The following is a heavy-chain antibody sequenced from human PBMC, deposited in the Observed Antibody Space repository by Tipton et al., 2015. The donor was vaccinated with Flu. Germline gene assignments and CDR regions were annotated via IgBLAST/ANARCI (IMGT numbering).Heavy chain of an antibody. CDR2: IYYSGST. CDR3: AREGFDSSGYRAGDAFDI. J-gene: IGHJ3*02. D-gene: IGHD3-22*01. Sequence: TLSLTCTVSGGPISSYYWSWIRQPPGKGLEWIGYIYYSGSTNYNPSLKSRVTISVDTSKNQFSLKLSSVTAADTAVYYCAREGFDSSGYRAGDAFDIWGQGTMVTVSS. CDR1: GGPISSYY. V-gene: IGHV4-59*12.